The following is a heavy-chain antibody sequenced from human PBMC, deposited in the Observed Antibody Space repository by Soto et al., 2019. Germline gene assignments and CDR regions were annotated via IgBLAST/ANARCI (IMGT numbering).Heavy chain of an antibody. Sequence: LSLTCTVSGGSISYYYWSWIRQSAGKGLEWIGRIYPSGSTNYNPSLKGRVTMSVDTSNNQFSLNLGSVTAADTAVYYCARDRTADGPSNWFDPWGQGTLVTVSS. V-gene: IGHV4-4*07. J-gene: IGHJ5*02. D-gene: IGHD6-13*01. CDR3: ARDRTADGPSNWFDP. CDR2: IYPSGST. CDR1: GGSISYYY.